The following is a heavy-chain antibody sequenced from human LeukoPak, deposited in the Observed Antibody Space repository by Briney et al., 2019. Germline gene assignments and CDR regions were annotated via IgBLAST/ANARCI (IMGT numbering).Heavy chain of an antibody. Sequence: ASVKVSCKASGYTFTSYDINWVRQATGQGLEWMGWMNPNSGNTGYAQKFQGRVTMTRNTSISTAYMELSSLRSEDTAVYYCAKDLREYSSSPRNAFDIWGQGTMVTVSS. CDR1: GYTFTSYD. CDR3: AKDLREYSSSPRNAFDI. CDR2: MNPNSGNT. D-gene: IGHD6-6*01. V-gene: IGHV1-8*01. J-gene: IGHJ3*02.